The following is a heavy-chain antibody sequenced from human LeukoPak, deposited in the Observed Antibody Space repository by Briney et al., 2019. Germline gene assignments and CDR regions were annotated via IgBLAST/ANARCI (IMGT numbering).Heavy chain of an antibody. J-gene: IGHJ4*02. CDR3: ARVRTYYYDSSGPIDY. V-gene: IGHV3-66*01. Sequence: GGSLRLSCAASGFTASSNYMSWVRQAPGEGLEWVSAIYSGVSTYYADSVKGRFTISRDNSKNTLYLQMNSLRAEDTAVYYCARVRTYYYDSSGPIDYWGQGTLVTVPS. D-gene: IGHD3-22*01. CDR2: IYSGVST. CDR1: GFTASSNY.